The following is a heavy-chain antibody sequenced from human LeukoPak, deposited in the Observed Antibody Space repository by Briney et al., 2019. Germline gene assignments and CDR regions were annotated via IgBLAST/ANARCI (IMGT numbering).Heavy chain of an antibody. CDR1: GFIFSNYA. D-gene: IGHD3-22*01. V-gene: IGHV3-23*01. Sequence: PGGSLRLSCAASGFIFSNYAMSWVRQAQGEGLEWVSTISGRSGGTFYADSVRGRFTISRDNSKNTLYLQMNSLKASDTAMYYCARLRGYYDSSGYVAKDAFDIWGQGTMVTVSS. CDR2: ISGRSGGT. J-gene: IGHJ3*02. CDR3: ARLRGYYDSSGYVAKDAFDI.